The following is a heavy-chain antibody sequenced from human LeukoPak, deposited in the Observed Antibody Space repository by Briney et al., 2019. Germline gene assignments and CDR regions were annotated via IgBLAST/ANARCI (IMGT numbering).Heavy chain of an antibody. V-gene: IGHV3-30*04. Sequence: GRSLRLSCAASGFTFSSYAMHWVRQAPGKGLEWVAVISYDGSNKYYADSVKGRFTISRDNSKNTLYLQMNSLRAEDTAVYYCARDLYSSSWYGAFDIWGQGTMVTVSS. CDR2: ISYDGSNK. CDR1: GFTFSSYA. D-gene: IGHD6-13*01. CDR3: ARDLYSSSWYGAFDI. J-gene: IGHJ3*02.